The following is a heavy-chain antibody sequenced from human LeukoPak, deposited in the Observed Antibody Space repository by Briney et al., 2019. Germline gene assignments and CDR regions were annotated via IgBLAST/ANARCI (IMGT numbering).Heavy chain of an antibody. CDR1: GFSVSSSY. D-gene: IGHD5-18*01. CDR2: ISGSGGGT. CDR3: AKYRYSYGDLDY. V-gene: IGHV3-23*01. Sequence: PGGSLRLSCAGSGFSVSSSYMSWVRQAPGKGLEWVSAISGSGGGTYYADSVKGRFTISRDNSKNTLYLQMNSLRAEDTAVYYCAKYRYSYGDLDYWGQGTLVTVSS. J-gene: IGHJ4*02.